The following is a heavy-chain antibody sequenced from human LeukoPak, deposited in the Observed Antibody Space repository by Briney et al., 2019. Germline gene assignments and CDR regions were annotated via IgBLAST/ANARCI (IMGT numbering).Heavy chain of an antibody. D-gene: IGHD3-3*01. CDR3: ARTESGSEYYYYGMDV. CDR2: IIPIFGTA. V-gene: IGHV1-69*13. Sequence: SVKVSCKASGYTFTSYAISWVRQAPGQGLEWMGGIIPIFGTANYAQKFQGRVTITADESTSTAYMELSSLRSEDTAVYYCARTESGSEYYYYGMDVWGQGTTVTVSS. CDR1: GYTFTSYA. J-gene: IGHJ6*02.